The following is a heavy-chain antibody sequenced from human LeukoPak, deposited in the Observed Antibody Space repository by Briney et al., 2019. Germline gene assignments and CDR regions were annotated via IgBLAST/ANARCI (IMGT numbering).Heavy chain of an antibody. Sequence: GASVKVSCKASGGTFSSYAISWVRQAPGQGLEWMGGIIPIFGTANYAQKFQGRVTITADESTSTAYMELSSLRSEDTAVYYCARGPSPIYYDSSGYYYGEYFQHWGQGTLVTVSS. V-gene: IGHV1-69*13. D-gene: IGHD3-22*01. CDR2: IIPIFGTA. CDR1: GGTFSSYA. CDR3: ARGPSPIYYDSSGYYYGEYFQH. J-gene: IGHJ1*01.